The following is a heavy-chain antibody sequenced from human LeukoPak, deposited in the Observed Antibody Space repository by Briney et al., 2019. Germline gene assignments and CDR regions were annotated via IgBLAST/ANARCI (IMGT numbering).Heavy chain of an antibody. J-gene: IGHJ4*02. CDR3: ARDFGIAAAGTGGWYFDY. CDR1: GGTCSSYA. V-gene: IGHV1-69*13. Sequence: SVKVSCKASGGTCSSYAISWVRQAPGQGLEWLGGIIPIFGTAIYAQNFQGRVTITADASTRTAYMELSSLRSEDTAVYYCARDFGIAAAGTGGWYFDYWGQGTLVTVSS. CDR2: IIPIFGTA. D-gene: IGHD6-13*01.